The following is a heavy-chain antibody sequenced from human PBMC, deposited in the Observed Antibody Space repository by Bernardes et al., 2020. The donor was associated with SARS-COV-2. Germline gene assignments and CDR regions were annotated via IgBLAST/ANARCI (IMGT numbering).Heavy chain of an antibody. CDR2: ISSASSMI. J-gene: IGHJ4*02. Sequence: GSLRLSCAASGFTFSDYSMSWVRQAPGKGLEWLSYISSASSMIQYADSVKGRFTISRDNAKNSLSLQMNSLRDDDTAVYYCARGGNTKCPGFDYWGQGTRLTVSS. D-gene: IGHD4-4*01. CDR1: GFTFSDYS. CDR3: ARGGNTKCPGFDY. V-gene: IGHV3-48*02.